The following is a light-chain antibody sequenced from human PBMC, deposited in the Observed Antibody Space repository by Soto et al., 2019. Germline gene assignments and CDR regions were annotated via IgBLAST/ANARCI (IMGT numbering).Light chain of an antibody. CDR1: QGISTY. CDR2: AAS. CDR3: QQLNAYPLT. V-gene: IGKV1-9*01. Sequence: DIQLTQSPSLLSASVGDRVTITCQASQGISTYLAWYQQTSGKAPKLLISAASTLQRGVPSRFSGSGSGTQFTLTISSLQPEDFATYYCQQLNAYPLTFGGGTRVEIK. J-gene: IGKJ4*01.